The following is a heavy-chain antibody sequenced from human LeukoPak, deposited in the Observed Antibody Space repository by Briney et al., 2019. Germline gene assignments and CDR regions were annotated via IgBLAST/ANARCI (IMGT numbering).Heavy chain of an antibody. CDR2: IRAGGDST. J-gene: IGHJ4*02. D-gene: IGHD6-13*01. V-gene: IGHV3-23*01. CDR1: GFTFRSYA. CDR3: AKRTDYSNNWYSFDY. Sequence: GGSLRLSCAASGFTFRSYAMSWVRQAPGSGLEWVSTIRAGGDSTNYADSVKGRFTISGDDTKNTLFLQMNGLRAEDTAVYYCAKRTDYSNNWYSFDYWGQGTLVTVSS.